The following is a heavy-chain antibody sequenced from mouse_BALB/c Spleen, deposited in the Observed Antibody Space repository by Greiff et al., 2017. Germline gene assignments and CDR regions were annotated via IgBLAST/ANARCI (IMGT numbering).Heavy chain of an antibody. V-gene: IGHV1-77*01. D-gene: IGHD2-3*01. J-gene: IGHJ3*01. CDR3: ARGWDGYPWFAY. Sequence: QVQLQQSGAELARPGASVKLSCTASGYTFTDYYINWVKQRTGQGLEWIGEIYPGSGNTYYNEKFKGKATLTADKSSSTAYMQLSSLTSEDSAVYYCARGWDGYPWFAYWGQGTLVTVSA. CDR2: IYPGSGNT. CDR1: GYTFTDYY.